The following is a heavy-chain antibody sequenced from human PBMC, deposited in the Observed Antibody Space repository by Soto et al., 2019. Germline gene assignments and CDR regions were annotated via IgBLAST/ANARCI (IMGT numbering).Heavy chain of an antibody. Sequence: GGSLRLSCAASGFTFSSYWMSWVRQAPGKGLEWVANIKQDGGEKYYVDSVKGRFTISRDNAKNSLYLQMNSLRAEDTAVYYCARDSRATIFGVELNYGMDVWGQGTTVTVSS. D-gene: IGHD3-3*01. CDR2: IKQDGGEK. CDR1: GFTFSSYW. CDR3: ARDSRATIFGVELNYGMDV. J-gene: IGHJ6*02. V-gene: IGHV3-7*01.